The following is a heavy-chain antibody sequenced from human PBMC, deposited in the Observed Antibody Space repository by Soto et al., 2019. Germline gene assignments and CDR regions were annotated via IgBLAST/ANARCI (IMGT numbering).Heavy chain of an antibody. J-gene: IGHJ6*02. CDR3: AKDILGSINGMDV. CDR2: ISWNSGSI. CDR1: GFTFSSYS. D-gene: IGHD2-21*01. Sequence: GGSLRLSCAASGFTFSSYSTNWVRQAPGKGLEWVSGISWNSGSIGYADSVKGRFTISRDNAKNSLYLQMNSLRAEDTALYYCAKDILGSINGMDVWGQGPTVTVSS. V-gene: IGHV3-9*01.